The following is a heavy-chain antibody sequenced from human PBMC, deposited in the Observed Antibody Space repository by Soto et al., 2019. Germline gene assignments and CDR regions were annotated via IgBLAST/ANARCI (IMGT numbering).Heavy chain of an antibody. V-gene: IGHV3-30-3*01. D-gene: IGHD4-17*01. CDR3: ARRSTTVTTLDYFDY. Sequence: GGSLRLSCAASGFTFSSYAMHWVRQAPGKGLEWVAVISYDGSNKYYADSVKGRFTISRDNSKNTLYLQMNSLRAEDTAVYYCARRSTTVTTLDYFDYWGQGTLVTVSS. J-gene: IGHJ4*02. CDR1: GFTFSSYA. CDR2: ISYDGSNK.